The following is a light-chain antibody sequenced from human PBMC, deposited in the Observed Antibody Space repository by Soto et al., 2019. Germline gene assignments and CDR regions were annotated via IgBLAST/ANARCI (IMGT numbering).Light chain of an antibody. V-gene: IGLV2-14*01. CDR2: EVR. CDR1: SSDVGGYNY. Sequence: QSALTQPASVSGSPGQSITISCTGTSSDVGGYNYVSWYQQHPGKAPKLMIYEVRNRPSGVSNRFSGSKSGNTASLTISGLQAEDDADYYCSSYTSSSTLEVFGGGTKLTVL. J-gene: IGLJ3*02. CDR3: SSYTSSSTLEV.